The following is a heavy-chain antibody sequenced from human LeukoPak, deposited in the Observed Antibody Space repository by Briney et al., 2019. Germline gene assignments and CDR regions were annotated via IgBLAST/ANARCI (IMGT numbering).Heavy chain of an antibody. D-gene: IGHD3-3*01. CDR3: ARVPYDFWSGRDVYYFDY. CDR1: GFTFSSYS. CDR2: ISSSSSTI. V-gene: IGHV3-48*01. Sequence: GGSLRLSCAASGFTFSSYSMNWVRQAPGKGLEWVSYISSSSSTIYYADSVKGRFTISRDNAKNSLYLQMNSLRAEDTAVYYCARVPYDFWSGRDVYYFDYWGQGTLVTVSS. J-gene: IGHJ4*02.